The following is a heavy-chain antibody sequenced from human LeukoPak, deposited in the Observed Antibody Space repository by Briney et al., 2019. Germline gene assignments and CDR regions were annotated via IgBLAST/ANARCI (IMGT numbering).Heavy chain of an antibody. CDR1: GFTFSSYW. V-gene: IGHV3-7*01. J-gene: IGHJ6*02. CDR3: AKYYYDSSGYYYYYYYGMDV. CDR2: INQDGSEK. Sequence: GGSLRLSCAASGFTFSSYWMSWVRQAPGKGLEWVANINQDGSEKYYVDSVKGRFTISRDNAKNSLYLQMNSLRAEDTAVYYCAKYYYDSSGYYYYYYYGMDVRGQGTTVTVSS. D-gene: IGHD3-22*01.